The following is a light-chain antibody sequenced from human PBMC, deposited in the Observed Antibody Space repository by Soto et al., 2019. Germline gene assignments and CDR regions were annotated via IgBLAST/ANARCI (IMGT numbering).Light chain of an antibody. CDR3: QQYGSSSPWT. CDR2: KAS. Sequence: DIQMTQSPSTLSASVGDRVTITCRASQSISSWLAWYQQKPGRAPKLLIYKASSLATGVPSRFIGSGSGTEFTLIISSLQPDDFASYYCQQYGSSSPWTFGQGTKVEIK. V-gene: IGKV1-5*03. CDR1: QSISSW. J-gene: IGKJ1*01.